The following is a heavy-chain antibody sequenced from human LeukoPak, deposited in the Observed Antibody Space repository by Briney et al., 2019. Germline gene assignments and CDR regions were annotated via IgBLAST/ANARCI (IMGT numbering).Heavy chain of an antibody. CDR2: ISGSGGST. V-gene: IGHV3-23*01. CDR1: GFTFSSYA. CDR3: AKDKSLSWGIGAASPFDY. D-gene: IGHD6-13*01. Sequence: PGGSLRLSCAASGFTFSSYAMSWVRQAPGKGLEWVSAISGSGGSTYYADSVKGRFTISRDNSKNTLYLQMNSLRAEDTAVYYCAKDKSLSWGIGAASPFDYWGQGTLVTVSS. J-gene: IGHJ4*02.